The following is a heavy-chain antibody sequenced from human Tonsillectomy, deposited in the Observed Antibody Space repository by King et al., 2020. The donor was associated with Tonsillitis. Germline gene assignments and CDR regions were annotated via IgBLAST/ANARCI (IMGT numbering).Heavy chain of an antibody. J-gene: IGHJ4*02. CDR2: ISGSGGST. D-gene: IGHD2-21*01. CDR1: GFTFSSSA. Sequence: VQLVESGGGLVQPGGSLRLSCAASGFTFSSSAMSWVRQAPGKGLEWVSVISGSGGSTYYADSVKGRFTISRDNSNNTLYLQMNSLRAEDTAVYYCATYSGGYYSDYWGQGTLVTVSS. V-gene: IGHV3-23*04. CDR3: ATYSGGYYSDY.